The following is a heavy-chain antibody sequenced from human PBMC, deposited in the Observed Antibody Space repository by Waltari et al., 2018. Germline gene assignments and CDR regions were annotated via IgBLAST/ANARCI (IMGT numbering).Heavy chain of an antibody. D-gene: IGHD2-15*01. J-gene: IGHJ4*02. Sequence: QVQLVQSGAEVKKPGSSVKVSCKASGGTFSSYAISWVRQAPGQGLEWMGGIIPSFGTANDAQKFQGRVTITADESTSTAYMELSSLRSEDTAVYYCARRGWSSSYYFDYWGQGTLVTVSS. CDR2: IIPSFGTA. CDR3: ARRGWSSSYYFDY. V-gene: IGHV1-69*12. CDR1: GGTFSSYA.